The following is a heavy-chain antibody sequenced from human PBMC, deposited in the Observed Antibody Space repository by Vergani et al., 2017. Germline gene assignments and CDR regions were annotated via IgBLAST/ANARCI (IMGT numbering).Heavy chain of an antibody. V-gene: IGHV3-21*01. Sequence: EVQLVESGGGLVKPGGSLRLSCAASGFTFSSYSMNWVRQAPGKGLEWVSSISSSRSYIYYADSVKGRFTISRDNAKNSLYLQMNSLRAEDTAVYYCARDVVAAAFYGMDVWGQGTTVTVSS. CDR2: ISSSRSYI. D-gene: IGHD6-13*01. CDR3: ARDVVAAAFYGMDV. CDR1: GFTFSSYS. J-gene: IGHJ6*02.